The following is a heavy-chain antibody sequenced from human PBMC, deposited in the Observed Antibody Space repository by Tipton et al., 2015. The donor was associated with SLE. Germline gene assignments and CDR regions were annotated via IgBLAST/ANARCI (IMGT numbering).Heavy chain of an antibody. CDR3: ARRIAGARARYYDN. J-gene: IGHJ4*02. V-gene: IGHV4-39*07. D-gene: IGHD1-26*01. CDR2: IYYSSGTK. Sequence: TLSLTCTVSGVSLTRCDYYWAWIRQPPGEGMQWIGNIYYSSGTKYYNPSLRGRVTVSLDTTKNQFSPTLNSVTAADTAVYYCARRIAGARARYYDNWGQGTLVTVSS. CDR1: GVSLTRCDYY.